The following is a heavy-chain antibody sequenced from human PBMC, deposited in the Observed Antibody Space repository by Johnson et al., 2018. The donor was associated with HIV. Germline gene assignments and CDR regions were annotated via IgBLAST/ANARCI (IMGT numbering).Heavy chain of an antibody. Sequence: VQLVESGGGVVQPWRSLRVSCAASGFTFSSYAMHWVRQAPGKGLEWVSGISWNSGTIGYADSVKGRFTISRDNAKNSLYLQMNSLRTEDTAFYYCAKVDNYYGGAFDIWCQGTMVTVSS. J-gene: IGHJ3*02. CDR3: AKVDNYYGGAFDI. D-gene: IGHD3-22*01. V-gene: IGHV3-9*01. CDR1: GFTFSSYA. CDR2: ISWNSGTI.